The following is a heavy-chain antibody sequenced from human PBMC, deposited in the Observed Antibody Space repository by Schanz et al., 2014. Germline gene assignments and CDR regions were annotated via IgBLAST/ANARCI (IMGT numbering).Heavy chain of an antibody. V-gene: IGHV3-23*04. Sequence: EEQLVESGGGLAQPGGSLRLSCAASGFTLSNYAMSWVRQAPGKGLEWVSTIGTSGGTNYAESVKGRFTISRDNSKNTLFLQMNSLRAEDTAVYYCARGGPAYYFDDWGQGTLVTVSS. CDR2: IGTSGGT. CDR1: GFTLSNYA. J-gene: IGHJ4*02. CDR3: ARGGPAYYFDD.